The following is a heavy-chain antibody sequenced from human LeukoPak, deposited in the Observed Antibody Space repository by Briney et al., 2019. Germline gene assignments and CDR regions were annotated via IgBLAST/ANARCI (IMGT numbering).Heavy chain of an antibody. CDR1: GGTFSSYA. Sequence: ASVKVSCKASGGTFSSYAVTWVRQAPGQGLEWMGWIIPLLRITNYAQKFQGRVTFTADTSTSTTYMEMTSLRSEDTAIYYCARDELAYCTGTSCYRVDPWGQGTLVTVSS. CDR2: IIPLLRIT. D-gene: IGHD2-2*01. CDR3: ARDELAYCTGTSCYRVDP. J-gene: IGHJ5*02. V-gene: IGHV1-69*10.